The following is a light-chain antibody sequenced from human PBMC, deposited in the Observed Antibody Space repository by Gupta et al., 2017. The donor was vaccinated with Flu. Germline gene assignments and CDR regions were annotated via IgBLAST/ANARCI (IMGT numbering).Light chain of an antibody. CDR1: QGLVYSDGNTY. J-gene: IGKJ1*01. CDR3: MQGAHWPWT. Sequence: DVVMTQSPLSLSVPLGQPASISCRSSQGLVYSDGNTYLHWFQQRPGQTPRRLIHLVSYRDSGVPDRFSGSGSGTDFTLKISRVEAEDVGIYFCMQGAHWPWTFGQGTKVEVK. CDR2: LVS. V-gene: IGKV2-30*01.